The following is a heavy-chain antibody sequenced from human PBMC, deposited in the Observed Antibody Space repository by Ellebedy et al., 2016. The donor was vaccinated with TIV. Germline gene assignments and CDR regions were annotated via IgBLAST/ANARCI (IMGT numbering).Heavy chain of an antibody. J-gene: IGHJ4*02. Sequence: GSLRLXCTVSGDSISSSSYYWGWIRQPPGKGLEWIGSIYYSGNTYYNPSLKSRVTISIDTSKNQFSLRLSSVTAADTAIYRCARRKVTIPRADAYFDYWGQGILVTVSS. CDR2: IYYSGNT. CDR3: ARRKVTIPRADAYFDY. D-gene: IGHD3-3*01. V-gene: IGHV4-39*01. CDR1: GDSISSSSYY.